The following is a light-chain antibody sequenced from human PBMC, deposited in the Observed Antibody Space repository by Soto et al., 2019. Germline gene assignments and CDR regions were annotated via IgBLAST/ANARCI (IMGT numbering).Light chain of an antibody. Sequence: EVMLTQSPGTLSLSPGETATLSCRASQSVSSNYLAWYQQKSGQAPRLLIYGASNKATGIPDRFSGSGSGTNFTRTIRRLEPEDFAVYYCQQYDTSPRTFGQGNKVEFK. V-gene: IGKV3-20*01. J-gene: IGKJ1*01. CDR1: QSVSSNY. CDR3: QQYDTSPRT. CDR2: GAS.